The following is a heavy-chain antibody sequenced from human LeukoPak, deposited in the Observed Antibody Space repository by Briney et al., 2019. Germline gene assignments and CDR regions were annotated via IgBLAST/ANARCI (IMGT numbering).Heavy chain of an antibody. J-gene: IGHJ4*02. CDR3: ARDLDIVVVPAAILGDY. CDR2: INPNSGGT. CDR1: GYIFTGYY. V-gene: IGHV1-2*02. D-gene: IGHD2-2*02. Sequence: GASVKVSCKASGYIFTGYYMHWVRQAPGQGLEWMGWINPNSGGTNYAQKLQGRVTMTTDTSTSTAYMELRSLRSDDTAVYYCARDLDIVVVPAAILGDYWGQGTLVTVSS.